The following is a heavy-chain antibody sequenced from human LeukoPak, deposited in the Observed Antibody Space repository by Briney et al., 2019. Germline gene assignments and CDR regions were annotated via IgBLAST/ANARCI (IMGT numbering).Heavy chain of an antibody. Sequence: ASVKVSCKASGYTFTGYYMHWVRQAPGQGLEWMGWINPNSGGTSYAQKFQGRVTMTRDTSISTAYMELSSLRADDTAVYYCARAYPTAVVTPIDYWRQGTLVTVSS. CDR1: GYTFTGYY. CDR2: INPNSGGT. J-gene: IGHJ4*02. CDR3: ARAYPTAVVTPIDY. V-gene: IGHV1-2*02. D-gene: IGHD4-23*01.